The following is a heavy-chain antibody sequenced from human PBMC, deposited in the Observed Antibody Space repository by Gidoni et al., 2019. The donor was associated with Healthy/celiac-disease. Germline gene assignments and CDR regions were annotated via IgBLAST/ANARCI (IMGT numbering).Heavy chain of an antibody. CDR3: TRQWYSSGWYDAFDI. J-gene: IGHJ3*02. CDR1: GFTFSGSA. CDR2: IRSKANSYET. Sequence: LKLSCAASGFTFSGSAMHWVRQASGKGLEWVGRIRSKANSYETAYAASVKGRFTISRDDSKNTAYLQMNSLKAEDTAVYYCTRQWYSSGWYDAFDIWGQGTMVTVSS. V-gene: IGHV3-73*01. D-gene: IGHD6-19*01.